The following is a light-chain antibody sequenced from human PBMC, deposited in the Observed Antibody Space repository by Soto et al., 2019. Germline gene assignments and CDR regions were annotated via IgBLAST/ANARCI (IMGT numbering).Light chain of an antibody. CDR2: HAS. V-gene: IGKV3-15*01. Sequence: EIVMTQSPATLPASPGERATLSCRASQSVSNNLAWYQQKPGQAPRLLIYHASTGATGIPARFSGSGSGTELTLTISSVQSEDFAVYYCQQYNEWPLTFGGGTKVEIK. CDR3: QQYNEWPLT. J-gene: IGKJ4*01. CDR1: QSVSNN.